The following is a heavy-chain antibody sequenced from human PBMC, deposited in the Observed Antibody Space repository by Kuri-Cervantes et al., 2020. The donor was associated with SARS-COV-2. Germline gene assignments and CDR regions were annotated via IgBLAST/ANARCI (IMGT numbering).Heavy chain of an antibody. CDR2: IIPIFGIA. J-gene: IGHJ6*02. Sequence: SVKVSCKASGGTFSSYAISWVRQAPGQGLEWMGGIIPIFGIANYAQKFQGRVTITADKSTSTAYMELSSLRSEDTAVYYCARDGALGVVVVAATLSTVNYYYGMDVWGQGTTVTVSS. CDR1: GGTFSSYA. D-gene: IGHD2-15*01. V-gene: IGHV1-69*10. CDR3: ARDGALGVVVVAATLSTVNYYYGMDV.